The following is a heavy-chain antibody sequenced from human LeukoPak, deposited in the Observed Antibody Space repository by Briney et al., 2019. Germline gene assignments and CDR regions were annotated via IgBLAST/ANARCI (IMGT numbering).Heavy chain of an antibody. V-gene: IGHV4-59*06. CDR3: ARGSQTADYYDSSGYYLAAFDI. CDR1: GGSISSYY. CDR2: IYYSGST. Sequence: SETLSLTCTVSGGSISSYYWSWIRQHPGKGLEWIGYIYYSGSTYYNPSLKSRVTISVDTSKNQFSLKLSSVTAADTAVYYCARGSQTADYYDSSGYYLAAFDIWGQGTMVTVSS. D-gene: IGHD3-22*01. J-gene: IGHJ3*02.